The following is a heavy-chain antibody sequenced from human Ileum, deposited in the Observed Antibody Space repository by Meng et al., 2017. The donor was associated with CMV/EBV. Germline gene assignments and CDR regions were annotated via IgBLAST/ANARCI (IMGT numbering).Heavy chain of an antibody. CDR2: ISGSGGST. J-gene: IGHJ6*02. V-gene: IGHV3-23*01. CDR1: GFTFSSYA. CDR3: ARERDYYYGMDV. Sequence: GESLKISCAASGFTFSSYAISWVRQAPGKGLEWVSAISGSGGSTYYADSVKGRFTISRDNSKNTLYLQMNSLRAEDTAVYYCARERDYYYGMDVWGQGITVTVSS.